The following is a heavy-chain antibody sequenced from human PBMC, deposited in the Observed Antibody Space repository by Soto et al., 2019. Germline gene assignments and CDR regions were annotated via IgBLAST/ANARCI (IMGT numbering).Heavy chain of an antibody. D-gene: IGHD3-10*01. Sequence: EVQLVESGGGLVQPGGSLRLSCAASGFTFSSYSMNWVRQAPGQGLEWVSYISSSSSTIYYADSVKGRFTISRDNAKNSLYLQMNSLRAEDTAVYYCARDWGRGGDGYFDYWGQGTLVTVSS. J-gene: IGHJ4*02. CDR3: ARDWGRGGDGYFDY. V-gene: IGHV3-48*01. CDR1: GFTFSSYS. CDR2: ISSSSSTI.